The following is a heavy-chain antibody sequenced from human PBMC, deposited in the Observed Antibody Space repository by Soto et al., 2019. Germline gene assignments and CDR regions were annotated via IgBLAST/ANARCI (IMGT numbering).Heavy chain of an antibody. Sequence: GGSLRLSCAASGFTFSSYEINRVRQAPGKGLEWVSYISSSGSTIYYADSVKGRFTISRDNAKNSLYLQMNSLRAEDTAVYYCARDAGAEGYNVWGQGTTVTVSS. CDR1: GFTFSSYE. CDR3: ARDAGAEGYNV. J-gene: IGHJ6*02. D-gene: IGHD5-12*01. V-gene: IGHV3-48*03. CDR2: ISSSGSTI.